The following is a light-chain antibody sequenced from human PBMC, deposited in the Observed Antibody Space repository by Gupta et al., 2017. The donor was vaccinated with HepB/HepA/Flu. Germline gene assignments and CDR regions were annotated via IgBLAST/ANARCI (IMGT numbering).Light chain of an antibody. Sequence: DIVMTQSPDSLAVSLGERATINCKSSQSVLYSSDNQNYLAWYQQKPGQPPKLLIYWASTRQCGVPDRFSGSGYGTDFTLTISSRQAEDVAVYYCQQYEGIPPYTFGQGTKVEIK. CDR3: QQYEGIPPYT. CDR1: QSVLYSSDNQNY. CDR2: WAS. J-gene: IGKJ2*01. V-gene: IGKV4-1*01.